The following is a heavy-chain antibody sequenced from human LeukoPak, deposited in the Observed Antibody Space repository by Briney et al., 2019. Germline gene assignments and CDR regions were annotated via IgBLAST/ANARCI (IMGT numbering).Heavy chain of an antibody. CDR2: INHSGST. D-gene: IGHD6-19*01. CDR3: ARGRYSSGRLRHFDY. CDR1: GGSFSGYY. J-gene: IGHJ4*02. V-gene: IGHV4-34*01. Sequence: SETLSLTCAVYGGSFSGYYWSWIRQPPGKGLEWIGEINHSGSTNYNPSLKSRVTISVDTSKNQFSLKLSSATAADTAVYYCARGRYSSGRLRHFDYWGQGTLVTVSS.